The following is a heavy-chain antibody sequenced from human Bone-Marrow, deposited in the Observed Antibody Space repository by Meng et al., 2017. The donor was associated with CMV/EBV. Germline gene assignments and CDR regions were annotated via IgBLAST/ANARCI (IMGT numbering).Heavy chain of an antibody. D-gene: IGHD1-26*01. CDR1: RGSFCGYY. Sequence: HGQLQLWGADLLKPSETPSLTCATYRGSFCGYYCSGIRQHPGKGLEWFGEINHSGRTTAIPSLKSRVTISVDTSKNQFSLTLSSVTAADTAVYYCARGCRPRIVGATRYFDLWGRGTLVTVSS. CDR3: ARGCRPRIVGATRYFDL. J-gene: IGHJ2*01. CDR2: INHSGRT. V-gene: IGHV4-34*01.